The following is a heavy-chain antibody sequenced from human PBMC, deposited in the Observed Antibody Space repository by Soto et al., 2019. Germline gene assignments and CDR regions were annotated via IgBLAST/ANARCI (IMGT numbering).Heavy chain of an antibody. Sequence: ESGGGVVQPGRSLRLSCAASGFTFSTYGMHWVRQAPGKGLEWVALIWFDGSDKYYADSVKGGFTISRDNSKNSLHLQMNSLRAEDTAVYYCAKDLGSGKPYYYYAMDVWGQGTTVTVSS. CDR2: IWFDGSDK. CDR1: GFTFSTYG. CDR3: AKDLGSGKPYYYYAMDV. J-gene: IGHJ6*02. D-gene: IGHD3-10*01. V-gene: IGHV3-33*06.